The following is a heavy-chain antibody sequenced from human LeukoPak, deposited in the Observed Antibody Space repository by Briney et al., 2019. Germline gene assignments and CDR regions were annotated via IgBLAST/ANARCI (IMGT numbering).Heavy chain of an antibody. CDR1: GDSISSNY. V-gene: IGHV4-4*07. D-gene: IGHD3-16*01. Sequence: PSVTLSLTCTVSGDSISSNYWSWIRQPAGKGLEWIGRIYSSGSTNYNPSLRNRVTMSLDTSKNEFSLKLSSVTAADTAVYYCARYDPFYYFDYWGQGILVTVSS. CDR2: IYSSGST. CDR3: ARYDPFYYFDY. J-gene: IGHJ4*02.